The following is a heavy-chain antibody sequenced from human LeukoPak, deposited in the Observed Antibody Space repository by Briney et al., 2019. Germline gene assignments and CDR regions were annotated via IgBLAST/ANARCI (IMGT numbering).Heavy chain of an antibody. CDR1: GGSISRSSYY. J-gene: IGHJ3*02. CDR2: IYYSGST. D-gene: IGHD3-3*01. CDR3: ARDHRTVLEWFHHNAFDI. Sequence: PSETLSLTCTVSGGSISRSSYYWGWIRQPPGKGLEWIGSIYYSGSTYYNPSLKSRVTISVDTSKNQFSLKLSSVTAADTAVYYCARDHRTVLEWFHHNAFDIWGQGTMVTVSS. V-gene: IGHV4-39*07.